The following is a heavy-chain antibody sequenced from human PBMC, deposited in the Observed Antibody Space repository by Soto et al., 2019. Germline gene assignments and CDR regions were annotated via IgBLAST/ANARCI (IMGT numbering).Heavy chain of an antibody. J-gene: IGHJ4*02. CDR2: ISSSSSYI. CDR1: GFTFSSYS. CDR3: ARDHHSWELPPFDY. V-gene: IGHV3-21*01. Sequence: EVQLVESGGGLVKPGGSLRLSCAASGFTFSSYSMNWVRQAPGKGLEWVSSISSSSSYIYYADSVKSRFTISRHNAKNSLYLQMNSLRAEDTAVYYCARDHHSWELPPFDYWGQGNLVTVSS. D-gene: IGHD1-26*01.